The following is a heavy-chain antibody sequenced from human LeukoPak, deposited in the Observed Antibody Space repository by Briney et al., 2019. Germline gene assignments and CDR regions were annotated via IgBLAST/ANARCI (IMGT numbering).Heavy chain of an antibody. CDR2: ISYDGSNK. D-gene: IGHD3-9*01. CDR1: GFTFSSYA. J-gene: IGHJ6*03. V-gene: IGHV3-30*04. Sequence: PGGSLRLSCAASGFTFSSYAMHWVRQAPGKGLEWVAVISYDGSNKYYADSVKGRFTISRDNSKNTLYLQMNSLRAEDTAVYYCARVVRYFDYMDVWGKGTTVTVSS. CDR3: ARVVRYFDYMDV.